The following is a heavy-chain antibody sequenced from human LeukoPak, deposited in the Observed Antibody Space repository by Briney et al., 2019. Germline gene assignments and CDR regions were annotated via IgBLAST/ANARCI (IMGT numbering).Heavy chain of an antibody. CDR2: IKHDGKEK. J-gene: IGHJ4*02. V-gene: IGHV3-7*05. D-gene: IGHD1-26*01. CDR1: GFTFGSYW. CDR3: VRVIRSYSGNYFYFDF. Sequence: SGGSLRLSCGASGFTFGSYWMNWVRQAPGKGLEWVANIKHDGKEKYYVESVKGRFTISRDNTKNSLFLLMNSLRAEDTAVYYCVRVIRSYSGNYFYFDFWGQGTLVTVSS.